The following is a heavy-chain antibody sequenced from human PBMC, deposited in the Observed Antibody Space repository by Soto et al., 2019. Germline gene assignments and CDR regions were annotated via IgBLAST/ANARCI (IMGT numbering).Heavy chain of an antibody. D-gene: IGHD2-15*01. Sequence: PSETLSLTCTVSGGSISSSSYYWGWIRQPPGKGLEWIGSIYYSGSTYYNPSLKSRVTISVDTSKNQFSLKLSSVTAADTAVYYCARRKVVVAAYYYYYGMDVWGQGTTFTVS. CDR3: ARRKVVVAAYYYYYGMDV. CDR2: IYYSGST. J-gene: IGHJ6*02. CDR1: GGSISSSSYY. V-gene: IGHV4-39*01.